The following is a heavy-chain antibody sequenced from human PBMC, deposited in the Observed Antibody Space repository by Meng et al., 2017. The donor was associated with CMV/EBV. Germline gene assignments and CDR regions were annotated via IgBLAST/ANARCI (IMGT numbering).Heavy chain of an antibody. V-gene: IGHV3-7*01. CDR2: IKQDGSEK. CDR3: ARSSGPRYFQH. CDR1: GGSFSGYY. Sequence: LSLTCAVYGGSFSGYYWSWIRQAPGKGLEWVANIKQDGSEKYYVDSVKGRFTISRDNAKNSLYLQMNSLRAEDTAVYYCARSSGPRYFQHWGQGTLVTVSS. J-gene: IGHJ1*01.